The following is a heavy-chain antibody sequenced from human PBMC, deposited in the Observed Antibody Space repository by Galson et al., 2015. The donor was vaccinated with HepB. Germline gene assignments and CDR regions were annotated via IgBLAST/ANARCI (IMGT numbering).Heavy chain of an antibody. V-gene: IGHV1-46*01. J-gene: IGHJ6*02. CDR2: INPSGGST. D-gene: IGHD3-10*01. CDR1: GYTFTSYY. CDR3: ARDKGPMVRGAPPPFYGMDV. Sequence: SVKVSCKASGYTFTSYYMHWVRQAPGQGLEWMGIINPSGGSTSYAQKFQGRVTMTRDTSTSTVYMELSSLRPEDTAVYYCARDKGPMVRGAPPPFYGMDVWGQGTTVTVSS.